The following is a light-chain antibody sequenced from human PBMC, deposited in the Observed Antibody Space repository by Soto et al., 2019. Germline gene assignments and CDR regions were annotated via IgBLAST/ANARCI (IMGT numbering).Light chain of an antibody. CDR3: QQYSSWRST. J-gene: IGKJ2*02. V-gene: IGKV1-5*01. CDR2: DAS. CDR1: QNVSVY. Sequence: DIQMTQSPSTLSASVTDRVTVTCRASQNVSVYVAWYQQKPGKAPKVLIHDASILESGVPSRFSGSGSGTEFPPPLSRPQPGCFATYYCQQYSSWRSTFGQGTKLDIK.